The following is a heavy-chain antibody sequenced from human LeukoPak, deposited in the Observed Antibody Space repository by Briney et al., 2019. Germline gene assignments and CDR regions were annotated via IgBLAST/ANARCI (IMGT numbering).Heavy chain of an antibody. V-gene: IGHV4-59*08. CDR2: ISDSGST. J-gene: IGHJ4*02. CDR1: GGSISSYY. CDR3: ASLGGTYDY. D-gene: IGHD1-26*01. Sequence: LETLSLTCTVSGGSISSYYWSWVRQPPGKGLEWIGYISDSGSTNYNPSLKSRLTISRDTSKNQVSLKMRFVTAADTAVYFCASLGGTYDYWGQGTLVTVSS.